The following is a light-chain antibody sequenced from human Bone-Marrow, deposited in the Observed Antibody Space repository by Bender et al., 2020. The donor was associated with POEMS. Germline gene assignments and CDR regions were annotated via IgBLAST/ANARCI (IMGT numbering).Light chain of an antibody. V-gene: IGLV3-21*03. CDR1: NIGSKS. J-gene: IGLJ3*02. CDR3: HVWDSFNDHPV. Sequence: SYVLTQPPSVSVAPGKTARLTCGGNNIGSKSVHWFQQKAGQAPVMVVNDDSDRPSGIPERFSGSNSGKAATLIISRVEAGDEADYYCHVWDSFNDHPVFGGGTKLTVL. CDR2: DDS.